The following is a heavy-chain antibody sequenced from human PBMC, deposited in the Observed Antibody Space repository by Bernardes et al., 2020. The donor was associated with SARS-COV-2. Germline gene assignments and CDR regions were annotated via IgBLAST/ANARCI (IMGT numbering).Heavy chain of an antibody. CDR3: ARSPPGVGRISIFGVAGGPESYYYIGV. D-gene: IGHD3-3*01. CDR1: GYMCNMYA. V-gene: IGHV1-18*04. J-gene: IGHJ6*02. CDR2: IILYNGKT. Sequence: ASVKVSCKPSGYMCNMYAVSWVRQGPWQGLDWVEWIILYNGKTNFAEKLHDRVTRTTYTSTSTAYMELRDRRSDEPATYFCARSPPGVGRISIFGVAGGPESYYYIGVYRQGTKVTVSS.